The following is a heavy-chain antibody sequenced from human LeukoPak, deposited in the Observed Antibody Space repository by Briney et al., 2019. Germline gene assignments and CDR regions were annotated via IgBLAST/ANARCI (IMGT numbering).Heavy chain of an antibody. CDR3: ARERREGSYYYDSSGYAV. V-gene: IGHV3-53*01. Sequence: SGGSLRLSCAASGFTVSSNYMSWVRQAPGKGLEWVSVIYSGGSTYYADSVKGRFTISRDNSKNTLYLQMNSLRAEDTAVYYCARERREGSYYYDSSGYAVWGQGTLVTVSS. D-gene: IGHD3-22*01. CDR1: GFTVSSNY. CDR2: IYSGGST. J-gene: IGHJ4*02.